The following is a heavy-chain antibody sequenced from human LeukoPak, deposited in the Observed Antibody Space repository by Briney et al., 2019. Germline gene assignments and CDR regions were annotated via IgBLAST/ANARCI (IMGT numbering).Heavy chain of an antibody. J-gene: IGHJ5*02. CDR2: IYTSGST. D-gene: IGHD6-13*01. V-gene: IGHV4-4*07. CDR1: GGSISSYY. Sequence: SETLSLTCTVSGGSISSYYWSWIRQPAGKGLEWIGRIYTSGSTNYNPSLKSRVTMSVDTSKNQFSLKLSSVTAADTAVYYCARGFGGTLILRIAATNWFDPWGQGTLVTVSS. CDR3: ARGFGGTLILRIAATNWFDP.